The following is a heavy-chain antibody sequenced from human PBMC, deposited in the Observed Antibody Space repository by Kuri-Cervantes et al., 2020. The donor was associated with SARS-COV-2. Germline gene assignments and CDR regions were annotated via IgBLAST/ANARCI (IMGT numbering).Heavy chain of an antibody. CDR1: GFTFSDYY. V-gene: IGHV3-11*04. CDR3: ARDGGYCTLTTCYSYWYFDL. CDR2: ISSSGTTT. D-gene: IGHD2-2*01. J-gene: IGHJ2*01. Sequence: GGSLRLSCAASGFTFSDYYMHWIRQAPGKGLEWVSYISSSGTTTYYADSVKGRFTISRDNAKNSLYLEMNSLRAEDTAVYYCARDGGYCTLTTCYSYWYFDLWGRGTLVTVSS.